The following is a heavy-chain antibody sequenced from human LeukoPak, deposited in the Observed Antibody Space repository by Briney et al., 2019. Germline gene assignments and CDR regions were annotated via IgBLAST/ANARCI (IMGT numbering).Heavy chain of an antibody. Sequence: GGPLRLSCAASGFTFCSYVMHWVRQAPGKGREWVAVISYDGSNKYYAASVKSRFTISRDNSKNTLYLQMNSLGAEDPGVYYFARSDYGEYDDAFDIWGQGTMVAVSS. CDR2: ISYDGSNK. CDR1: GFTFCSYV. D-gene: IGHD4-17*01. CDR3: ARSDYGEYDDAFDI. J-gene: IGHJ3*02. V-gene: IGHV3-30*04.